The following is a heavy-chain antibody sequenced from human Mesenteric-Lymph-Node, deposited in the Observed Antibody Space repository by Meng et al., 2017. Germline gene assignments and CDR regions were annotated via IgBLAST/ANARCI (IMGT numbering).Heavy chain of an antibody. J-gene: IGHJ3*02. D-gene: IGHD6-19*01. Sequence: SETLSLTCTVSGGSISSGGYYWSWIRQHPGKGLEWIGYIYYSGSTYYNPSLKSRATISVDTSKNQFSLKLNFVTAADTAVYYCARDLSIAVTNDALDIWGQGTMVTVSS. CDR3: ARDLSIAVTNDALDI. CDR2: IYYSGST. CDR1: GGSISSGGYY. V-gene: IGHV4-31*03.